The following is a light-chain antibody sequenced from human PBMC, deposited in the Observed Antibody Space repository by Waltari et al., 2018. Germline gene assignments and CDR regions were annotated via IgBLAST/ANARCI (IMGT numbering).Light chain of an antibody. CDR3: QQSYSSPRT. J-gene: IGKJ1*01. V-gene: IGKV1-39*01. CDR1: QNISSY. Sequence: DIQMTQSPSSLSASVGDRVTITCRASQNISSYIHWSRQKPDKAPKLLIYGESNLQSGVPSRFSGSVSGTEFSLTISSLQPEDFATYVCQQSYSSPRTFGQGTKVEIK. CDR2: GES.